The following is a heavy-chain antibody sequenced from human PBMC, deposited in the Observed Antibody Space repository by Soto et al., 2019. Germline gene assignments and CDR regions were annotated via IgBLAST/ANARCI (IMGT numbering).Heavy chain of an antibody. CDR1: GFTFSSYG. CDR2: IWYDGSNK. Sequence: GGSLRLSCAASGFTFSSYGMHWVRQAPGKGLEWVAVIWYDGSNKYYADSVKGRLTISRDNSKSTLYLQMNSLRAEDTAVYYCARLATTVTHGSKTLIHYFDYWGQGTLVTVSS. CDR3: ARLATTVTHGSKTLIHYFDY. V-gene: IGHV3-33*01. D-gene: IGHD4-17*01. J-gene: IGHJ4*02.